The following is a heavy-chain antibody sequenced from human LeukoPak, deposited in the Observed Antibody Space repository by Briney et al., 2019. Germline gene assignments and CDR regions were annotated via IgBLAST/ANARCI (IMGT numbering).Heavy chain of an antibody. D-gene: IGHD2-2*01. CDR1: GGSFSGYY. Sequence: PSETLSLTCAVYGGSFSGYYWSWIRQPPGKGQEWIGEINHSGSTNYNPSLKSRVTISVDTSKNQFSLKLSSVTAADTAVYYCARARVSTSFDYWGQGTLVTVSS. CDR2: INHSGST. CDR3: ARARVSTSFDY. J-gene: IGHJ4*02. V-gene: IGHV4-34*01.